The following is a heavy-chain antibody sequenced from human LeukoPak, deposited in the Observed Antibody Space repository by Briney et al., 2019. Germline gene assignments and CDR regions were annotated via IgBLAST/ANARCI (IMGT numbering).Heavy chain of an antibody. CDR1: GFSFATTA. CDR3: AADLPYSNYGPLDY. CDR2: IVVGSGNT. J-gene: IGHJ4*02. Sequence: ASVNVSCKASGFSFATTALQWVRQACGQRPEGIGWIVVGSGNTNYAQKFQERVTITRDTSTSTAYLELSSLRSEDTAVYFCAADLPYSNYGPLDYWGQGTLVTVSS. D-gene: IGHD4-11*01. V-gene: IGHV1-58*01.